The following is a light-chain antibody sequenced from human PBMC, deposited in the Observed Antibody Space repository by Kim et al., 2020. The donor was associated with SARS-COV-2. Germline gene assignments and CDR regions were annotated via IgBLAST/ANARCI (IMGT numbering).Light chain of an antibody. J-gene: IGKJ1*01. CDR2: KAF. CDR3: QQYHSHST. CDR1: QSVQNW. Sequence: ASVGSTVSISCRASQSVQNWLAWYQQKPGQVPRLLIEKAFHLQSGAPARFSGSISGTEFTLTITTLQPDYFATYYCQQYHSHSTFGQGTKVDIK. V-gene: IGKV1-5*03.